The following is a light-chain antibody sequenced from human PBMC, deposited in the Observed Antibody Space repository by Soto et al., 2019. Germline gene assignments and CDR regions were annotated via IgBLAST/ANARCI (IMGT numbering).Light chain of an antibody. CDR1: QDIGND. J-gene: IGKJ5*01. V-gene: IGKV1-16*02. Sequence: DIRMTQSPSSLSSSGGDRFTISCRASQDIGNDLAWFQQKPGKAPKSLIYAASSLLSGVPSKFSGSGSGTDFTLTISSLQPEDFATYYCQQYNIYPTFGQGTRLEIK. CDR3: QQYNIYPT. CDR2: AAS.